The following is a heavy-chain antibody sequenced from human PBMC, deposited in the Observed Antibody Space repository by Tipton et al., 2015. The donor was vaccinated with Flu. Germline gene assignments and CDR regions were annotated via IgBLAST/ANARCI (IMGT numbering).Heavy chain of an antibody. J-gene: IGHJ5*02. Sequence: TLSLTCTVSGGSISSYYWSWIRQPPGKGLEWIGYIYYSGSTNYNPSLKSRVTISVDTSKNQFSLKLSSVTAADTAVYYCARVGARSWMRPNWFDPWGQGTLVTVSS. V-gene: IGHV4-59*12. D-gene: IGHD6-13*01. CDR3: ARVGARSWMRPNWFDP. CDR2: IYYSGST. CDR1: GGSISSYY.